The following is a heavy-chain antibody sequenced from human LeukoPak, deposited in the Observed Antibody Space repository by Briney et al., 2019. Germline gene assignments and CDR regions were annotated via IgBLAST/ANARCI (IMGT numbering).Heavy chain of an antibody. Sequence: PGGSLRLSCAASGFTFSSYWMSWVRQAPGKGLEWVASIKQDGSEKYYVDSVKGRFTISRDNAKNSLYLQMNSLRAEDTAVYYCARDGVVTAIPVRYWGQGTLVTVSS. CDR3: ARDGVVTAIPVRY. D-gene: IGHD2-21*02. J-gene: IGHJ4*02. CDR1: GFTFSSYW. V-gene: IGHV3-7*01. CDR2: IKQDGSEK.